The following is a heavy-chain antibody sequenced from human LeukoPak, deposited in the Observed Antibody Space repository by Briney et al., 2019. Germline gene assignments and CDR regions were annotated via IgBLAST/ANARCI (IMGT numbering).Heavy chain of an antibody. CDR2: IYPGDSDT. V-gene: IGHV5-51*01. D-gene: IGHD2-2*02. CDR3: ARFTSLYDPFDY. J-gene: IGHJ4*02. Sequence: GESLKISCKGSGYSLTSYWIGWVRQIPGKGLEWMGIIYPGDSDTRYSPSFHGQVTVSADKSISTAYLQWSSLKASDTAMYYCARFTSLYDPFDYWGQGTLVTVSS. CDR1: GYSLTSYW.